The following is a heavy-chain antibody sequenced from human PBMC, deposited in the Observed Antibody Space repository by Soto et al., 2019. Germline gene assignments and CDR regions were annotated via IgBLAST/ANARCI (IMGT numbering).Heavy chain of an antibody. Sequence: PSETLSFTCAVSGDSVSSSDFYWTWIRQPPGKPLEWIGYVYSTGTTNYSPSLKSRVDMSVDTSENQFSLKVRSVTAADTAVYYCARDPYTGTTTRGMDVWGQGTTVTVSS. CDR3: ARDPYTGTTTRGMDV. CDR2: VYSTGTT. CDR1: GDSVSSSDFY. D-gene: IGHD1-1*01. V-gene: IGHV4-61*08. J-gene: IGHJ6*02.